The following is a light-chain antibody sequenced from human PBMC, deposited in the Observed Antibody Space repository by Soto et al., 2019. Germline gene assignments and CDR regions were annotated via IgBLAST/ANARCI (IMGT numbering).Light chain of an antibody. CDR1: QSVSNN. CDR3: QQYNNWLN. V-gene: IGKV3-15*01. CDR2: GAS. Sequence: EIVITQSPATLSVSPGERATLSCRASQSVSNNLAWYQQKPGQAPRRLIYGASTRATGIPARFSASGSGTEFTLTISSLQSEDFAVYFWQQYNNWLNFGGGTTLEIK. J-gene: IGKJ4*01.